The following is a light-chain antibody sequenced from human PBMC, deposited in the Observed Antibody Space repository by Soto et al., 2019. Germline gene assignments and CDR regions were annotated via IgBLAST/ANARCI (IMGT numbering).Light chain of an antibody. Sequence: EIVVTQSPATLSLSPGERATLSCRASQSVSSHLAWYQQKPGQAPRLLIDDASNRATGIPARFSGSGSGTDFTLTISSLEPEDSAVYYCQQRADWWTFGQGIKVEVK. CDR1: QSVSSH. V-gene: IGKV3-11*01. CDR2: DAS. J-gene: IGKJ1*01. CDR3: QQRADWWT.